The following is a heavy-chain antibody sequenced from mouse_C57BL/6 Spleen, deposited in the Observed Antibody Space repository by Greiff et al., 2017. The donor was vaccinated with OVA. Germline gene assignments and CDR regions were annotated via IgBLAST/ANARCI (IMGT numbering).Heavy chain of an antibody. CDR1: GYTFTSYW. J-gene: IGHJ2*01. CDR2: FDPSDSYT. Sequence: QVQLKQPGAELVMPGASVKLSCKASGYTFTSYWMHWVKQRSGQGLEWIGEFDPSDSYTNYNQKFKGKSTLTVDKSSSTVYMQLSSLTSEDSAVYYCAREGGLRRGDFDYWGQGTTLTVSS. D-gene: IGHD2-2*01. CDR3: AREGGLRRGDFDY. V-gene: IGHV1-69*01.